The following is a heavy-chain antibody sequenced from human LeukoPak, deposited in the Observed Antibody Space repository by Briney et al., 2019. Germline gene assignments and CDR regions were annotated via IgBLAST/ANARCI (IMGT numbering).Heavy chain of an antibody. CDR3: ARGSLLDYYYGMDV. D-gene: IGHD3-3*01. V-gene: IGHV5-51*01. CDR1: GYSFTSYW. Sequence: GESLKISCKGSGYSFTSYWIAWVRQMPGKGLEWMGIIYPGDSDTKYSPFFQGQVTISADESISTVSLQWSSLKATDTAMYYCARGSLLDYYYGMDVWGQGTTVTVSS. CDR2: IYPGDSDT. J-gene: IGHJ6*02.